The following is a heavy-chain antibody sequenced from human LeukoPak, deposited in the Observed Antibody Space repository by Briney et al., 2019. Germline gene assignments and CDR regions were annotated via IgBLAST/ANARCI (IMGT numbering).Heavy chain of an antibody. Sequence: PGRSLRLSCAASGFTFSSYAMSWVRQAPGKGLEWVSAISGSGGSTYYADSVKGRFTISRDNSKNTLYLQMNSLRAEDTAVYYCAKDGYDFWSGTYYYYYYGMDVWGQGTTVTVS. CDR3: AKDGYDFWSGTYYYYYYGMDV. V-gene: IGHV3-23*01. D-gene: IGHD3-3*01. CDR2: ISGSGGST. J-gene: IGHJ6*02. CDR1: GFTFSSYA.